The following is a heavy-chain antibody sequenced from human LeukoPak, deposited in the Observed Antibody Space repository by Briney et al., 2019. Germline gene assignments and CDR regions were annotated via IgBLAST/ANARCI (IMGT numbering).Heavy chain of an antibody. CDR3: ARVGYYYGSGSVDP. CDR2: IYYSGST. J-gene: IGHJ5*02. Sequence: SETLSLTCTVSGGSISSYYWSWIRQPPGKGLEWIGYIYYSGSTNYNPSLKSRVTTSVDTSKNQFSLKLSSVTAADTAVYYCARVGYYYGSGSVDPWGQGTLVTVSS. V-gene: IGHV4-59*01. CDR1: GGSISSYY. D-gene: IGHD3-10*01.